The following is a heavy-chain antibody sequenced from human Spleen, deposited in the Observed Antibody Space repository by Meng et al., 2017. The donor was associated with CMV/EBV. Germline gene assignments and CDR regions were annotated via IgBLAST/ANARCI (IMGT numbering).Heavy chain of an antibody. J-gene: IGHJ5*02. V-gene: IGHV3-11*01. CDR1: GFTFSDYY. D-gene: IGHD3-3*01. CDR2: ISSFESTI. CDR3: ARGSIFGVVIRANWFDP. Sequence: GESLKISCAASGFTFSDYYMSWIRQAPGKGLEWVSYISSFESTIYYADSVKGRFTVSRDNARNSLYLEMNSLRSEDTAVYYCARGSIFGVVIRANWFDPWGQGILVTVSS.